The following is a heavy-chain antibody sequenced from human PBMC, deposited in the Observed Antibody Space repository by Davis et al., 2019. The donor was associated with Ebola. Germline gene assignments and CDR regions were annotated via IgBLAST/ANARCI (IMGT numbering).Heavy chain of an antibody. D-gene: IGHD5-18*01. CDR2: INQDGSDQ. V-gene: IGHV3-7*03. J-gene: IGHJ5*02. CDR1: GFSFSSYW. CDR3: AKHLDTAMWSWFDP. Sequence: GGSLRLSCAASGFSFSSYWLSWVRQAPGKGLEWVANINQDGSDQQYVGSVKGRFTVSRDNAKNSLYLQLNSLRAEDTAVYYCAKHLDTAMWSWFDPWGQGTLVTISS.